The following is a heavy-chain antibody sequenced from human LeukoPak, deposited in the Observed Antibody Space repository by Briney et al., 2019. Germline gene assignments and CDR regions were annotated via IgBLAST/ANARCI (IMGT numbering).Heavy chain of an antibody. V-gene: IGHV1-69*05. J-gene: IGHJ1*01. CDR1: GGTFSSYA. Sequence: ASVKVSCKASGGTFSSYAISWVRQAPGQGLEWMGGIIPISGAANYAQKFQGRVTISTDESTTTDYMEVSSLRSEDTAVYYCATSNAGLGGNFQHWGQGTLVTVSS. CDR3: ATSNAGLGGNFQH. D-gene: IGHD3-16*01. CDR2: IIPISGAA.